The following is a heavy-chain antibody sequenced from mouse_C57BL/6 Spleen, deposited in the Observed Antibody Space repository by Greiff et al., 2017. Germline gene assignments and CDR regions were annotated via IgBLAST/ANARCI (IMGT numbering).Heavy chain of an antibody. D-gene: IGHD2-2*01. Sequence: EVQLQQSGPELVKPGASVKIPCKASGYTFTDYNMDWVKQSHGKSLEWIGDINPNNGGTIYNQKFKGKATLTVDKSSSTAYMELRSLTSEDTAVYYCARGSTMVTTVYYYAMDYWGQGTSVTVSS. V-gene: IGHV1-18*01. CDR1: GYTFTDYN. CDR3: ARGSTMVTTVYYYAMDY. J-gene: IGHJ4*01. CDR2: INPNNGGT.